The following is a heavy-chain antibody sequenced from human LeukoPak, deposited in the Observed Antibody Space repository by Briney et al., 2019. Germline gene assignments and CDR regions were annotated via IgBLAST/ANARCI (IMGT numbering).Heavy chain of an antibody. V-gene: IGHV1-8*01. J-gene: IGHJ4*02. D-gene: IGHD3-22*01. CDR3: ARDSSTYYDSSGYYYGGSHY. CDR2: INPNSGGT. CDR1: GYTFTSYD. Sequence: ASVKVSCKASGYTFTSYDINWVRQATGQGLEWMGWINPNSGGTNYAQKFQGRVTITADKSTSTAYMELSSLRSEDTAVYYCARDSSTYYDSSGYYYGGSHYWGQGTLVTVSS.